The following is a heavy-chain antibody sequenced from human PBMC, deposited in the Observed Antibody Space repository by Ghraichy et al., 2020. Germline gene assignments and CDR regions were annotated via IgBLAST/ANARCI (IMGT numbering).Heavy chain of an antibody. D-gene: IGHD3-3*01. Sequence: GGSLRLSCAASGFTFSSYSMNWVRQAPGKGLEWVSSISSSSSYIYYADSVKGRFTISRDNAKNSLYLQMNSLRAEDTAVYYCARPPGDFWSGYFPHFSANPHWYFDLWGRGTLVTVSS. CDR1: GFTFSSYS. V-gene: IGHV3-21*01. CDR3: ARPPGDFWSGYFPHFSANPHWYFDL. J-gene: IGHJ2*01. CDR2: ISSSSSYI.